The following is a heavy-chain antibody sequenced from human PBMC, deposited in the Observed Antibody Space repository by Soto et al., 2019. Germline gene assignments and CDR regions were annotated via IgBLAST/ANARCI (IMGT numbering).Heavy chain of an antibody. Sequence: GGSLRLSCAASGFTFSSYSMNWVRQAPGKGLEWVSSISSSSSYIYYADSVKGRFTISRDNAENSLYLQMNSLRAEDTAVYYCARDGITVTAYNDAFDIWGQGTMVTVSS. CDR1: GFTFSSYS. J-gene: IGHJ3*02. CDR3: ARDGITVTAYNDAFDI. V-gene: IGHV3-21*01. D-gene: IGHD4-17*01. CDR2: ISSSSSYI.